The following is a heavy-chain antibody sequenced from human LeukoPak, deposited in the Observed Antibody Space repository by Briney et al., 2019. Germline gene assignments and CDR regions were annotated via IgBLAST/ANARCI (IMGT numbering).Heavy chain of an antibody. CDR2: IWYDGSNK. CDR3: AVQDYYDSSGYYPFYYYYGMDV. CDR1: GFTFSSYG. D-gene: IGHD3-22*01. J-gene: IGHJ6*02. V-gene: IGHV3-33*01. Sequence: GGSLRLSCAASGFTFSSYGMHWVRQAPGKGLEWVAVIWYDGSNKYYADSVKGRFTISRDNSKNTLYLQMNSLRAEDTAVYYCAVQDYYDSSGYYPFYYYYGMDVWGQGTTVTVSS.